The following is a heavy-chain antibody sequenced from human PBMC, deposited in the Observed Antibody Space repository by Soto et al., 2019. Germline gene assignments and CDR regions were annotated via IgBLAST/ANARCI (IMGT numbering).Heavy chain of an antibody. Sequence: QTLSLTCTVSGGSVSSGAYYWTWIRQRPGKGLEWIGYIYYSGSTYYSPSLKSRLSISLDTSKNQFSLRLSSVTAADTAMYYCARARLRAVCAFDIWGQGTMVTVSS. CDR3: ARARLRAVCAFDI. D-gene: IGHD5-12*01. CDR2: IYYSGST. CDR1: GGSVSSGAYY. V-gene: IGHV4-31*03. J-gene: IGHJ3*02.